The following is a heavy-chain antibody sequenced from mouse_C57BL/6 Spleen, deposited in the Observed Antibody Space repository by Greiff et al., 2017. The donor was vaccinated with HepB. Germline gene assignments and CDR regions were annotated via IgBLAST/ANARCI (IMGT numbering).Heavy chain of an antibody. CDR2: IYPGDGDT. CDR3: ARLVTTVVESPYYFDY. D-gene: IGHD1-1*01. CDR1: GYAFSSYW. J-gene: IGHJ2*01. V-gene: IGHV1-80*01. Sequence: VQLQQSGAELVKPGASVKISCKASGYAFSSYWMNWVKQRPGKGLEWIGQIYPGDGDTNYNGKFKGKATLTADKSSSTAYMQLSSLTSEDSAVYFCARLVTTVVESPYYFDYWGQGTTLTVSS.